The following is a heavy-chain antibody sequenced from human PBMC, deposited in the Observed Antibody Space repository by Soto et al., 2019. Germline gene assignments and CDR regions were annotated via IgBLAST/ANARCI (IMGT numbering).Heavy chain of an antibody. D-gene: IGHD6-19*01. Sequence: TGGSLRLSCGASGFSVTSYALSWVRQAPGKGLEWVSGISRSGGDTYYTDSVKGRFTVSRDNSKNTLSLQMNSLRGEDTAVYYCAKGSSSGWYKFDYWGQGTLVTVSS. CDR2: ISRSGGDT. CDR1: GFSVTSYA. V-gene: IGHV3-23*01. CDR3: AKGSSSGWYKFDY. J-gene: IGHJ4*02.